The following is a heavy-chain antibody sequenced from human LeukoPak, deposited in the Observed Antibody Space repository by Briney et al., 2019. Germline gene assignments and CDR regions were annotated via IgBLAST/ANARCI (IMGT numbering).Heavy chain of an antibody. CDR2: IKQDVSEK. J-gene: IGHJ3*02. CDR3: ARDWYCSGGSCYSNDAFDI. V-gene: IGHV3-7*01. D-gene: IGHD2-15*01. CDR1: GFTFSSYG. Sequence: GSSLRLSCAASGFTFSSYGMSWVRQAPGTVRGWLASIKQDVSEKYYVDSVKGRFTISRDNAKNSLYLQMNSLRAEDTAVYYCARDWYCSGGSCYSNDAFDIWGQGTMVTVSS.